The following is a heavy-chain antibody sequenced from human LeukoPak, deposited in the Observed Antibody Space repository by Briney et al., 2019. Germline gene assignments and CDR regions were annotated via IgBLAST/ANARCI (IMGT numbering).Heavy chain of an antibody. Sequence: GGSLRLSCTASGFTFRTYAMNWVRQAPGKGLEWLSGISGSGNGTYYADSVKGRFTISRDNSKDVVYLQMNSLTVEDAATYYCAKRTMSAFDSWGQGTLLIVSS. CDR1: GFTFRTYA. CDR3: AKRTMSAFDS. D-gene: IGHD5-24*01. CDR2: ISGSGNGT. J-gene: IGHJ4*02. V-gene: IGHV3-23*01.